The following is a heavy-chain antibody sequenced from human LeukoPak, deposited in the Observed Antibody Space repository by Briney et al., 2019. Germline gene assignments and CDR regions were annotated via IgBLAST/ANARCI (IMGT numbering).Heavy chain of an antibody. CDR3: ARGSYDSSGYYLFDY. CDR1: GGSISSYY. V-gene: IGHV4-4*07. CDR2: IYTSGST. D-gene: IGHD3-22*01. J-gene: IGHJ4*02. Sequence: SETLSLTCTVSGGSISSYYWSWIRQPAGKGLEWIGRIYTSGSTNYNPSLKSRVTMSVDTSKNQFSLKLSSVTAADTAVYYCARGSYDSSGYYLFDYWGQGTLVTVSS.